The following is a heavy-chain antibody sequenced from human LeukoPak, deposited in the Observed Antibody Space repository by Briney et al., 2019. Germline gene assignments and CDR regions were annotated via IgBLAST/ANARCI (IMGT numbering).Heavy chain of an antibody. CDR2: IYTSGST. CDR1: GGSFSGYY. Sequence: SETLSLTCAVYGGSFSGYYWSWIRQPAGKGLEWIGRIYTSGSTNYNPSLKSRVTMSVDTSKNQFSLKLSSVTAADTAVYYCARDESFYDSSGYYLYWYFDLWGRGTLVTVSS. CDR3: ARDESFYDSSGYYLYWYFDL. V-gene: IGHV4-4*07. D-gene: IGHD3-22*01. J-gene: IGHJ2*01.